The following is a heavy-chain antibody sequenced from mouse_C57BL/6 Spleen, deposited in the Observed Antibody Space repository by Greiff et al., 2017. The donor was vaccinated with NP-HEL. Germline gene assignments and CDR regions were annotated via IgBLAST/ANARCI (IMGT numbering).Heavy chain of an antibody. D-gene: IGHD2-5*01. CDR3: TRVAYYSNFDY. V-gene: IGHV5-9-1*02. CDR1: GFTFSSYA. J-gene: IGHJ2*01. CDR2: ISSGGDYI. Sequence: DVHLVESGEGLVKPGGSLKLSCAASGFTFSSYAMSWVRQTPEKRLEWVAYISSGGDYIYYADTVKGRFTISRDNARNTLYLQMSSLKSEDTAMYYCTRVAYYSNFDYWGQGTTLTVSS.